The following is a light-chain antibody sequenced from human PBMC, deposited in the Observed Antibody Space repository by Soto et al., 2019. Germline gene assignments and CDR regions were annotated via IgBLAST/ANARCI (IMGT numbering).Light chain of an antibody. J-gene: IGKJ1*01. CDR3: QHYGNSPQT. Sequence: EFVLTQSPGTLSLSPGERGTPSCRASQSVNNYLAWYQQKPGRAPRLLIYGTSTRATGIPDRFSGSGSGTDFTLTISRLEPEDSAVYYCQHYGNSPQTFGQGTKVEIK. V-gene: IGKV3-20*01. CDR1: QSVNNY. CDR2: GTS.